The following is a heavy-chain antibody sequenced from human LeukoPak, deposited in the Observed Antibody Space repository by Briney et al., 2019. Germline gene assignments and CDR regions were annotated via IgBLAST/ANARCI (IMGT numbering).Heavy chain of an antibody. CDR3: ARDGSGWSRDV. CDR2: LPSSGNT. D-gene: IGHD6-19*01. CDR1: GFTFSVRG. J-gene: IGHJ6*02. V-gene: IGHV3-69-1*01. Sequence: GGSLRLSCAASGFTFSVRGMTWVRQAPGMGLEWVATLPSSGNTMYADSMKGRFTGSRDNAKNSVYLQMNSLTADDTAVYYCARDGSGWSRDVWGQGTTVTVSS.